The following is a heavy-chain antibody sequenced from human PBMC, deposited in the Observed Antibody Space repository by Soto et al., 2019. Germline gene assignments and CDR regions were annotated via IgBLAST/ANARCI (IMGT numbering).Heavy chain of an antibody. Sequence: ASVKVSCKASGYTFTGYYMPWVRQAPGQGLGWIGWINPNSGGTKYAQKCQGWVTMTTDTSISTAYMELSRLRSDDTAVYYCARAAYDFWSASPSSNFYYKDLWRKGTTVTVSS. V-gene: IGHV1-2*04. CDR3: ARAAYDFWSASPSSNFYYKDL. CDR1: GYTFTGYY. CDR2: INPNSGGT. J-gene: IGHJ6*03. D-gene: IGHD3-3*01.